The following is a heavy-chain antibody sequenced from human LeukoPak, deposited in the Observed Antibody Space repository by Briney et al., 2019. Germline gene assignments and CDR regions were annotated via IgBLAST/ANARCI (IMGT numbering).Heavy chain of an antibody. J-gene: IGHJ3*01. CDR2: VSGDGNAT. D-gene: IGHD3-22*01. CDR3: ARGWVPSDITMN. CDR1: GFTFRSFG. V-gene: IGHV3-23*01. Sequence: PGGSLRLSCAASGFTFRSFGMSWVRQAPGKGLEWVSRVSGDGNATSYADSVRGRFTISRDNSKNRLHLQMNSLRAEDTAVYYCARGWVPSDITMNWGQGTMVTVSS.